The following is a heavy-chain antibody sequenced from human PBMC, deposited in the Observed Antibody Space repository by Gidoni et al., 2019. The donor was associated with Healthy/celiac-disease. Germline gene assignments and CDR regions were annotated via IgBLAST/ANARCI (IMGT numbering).Heavy chain of an antibody. D-gene: IGHD3-10*01. J-gene: IGHJ4*02. CDR3: ARRGFGELLIDY. CDR1: GSTFTSYY. V-gene: IGHV1-46*03. CDR2: INPRGGST. Sequence: QVQLVQSGAEVKKPGASVKVSCKASGSTFTSYYMHWVRQAPGQGLEWMGIINPRGGSTSYAQKFQGRVTMTRDTSTSTVYMELSSLRSEDTAVYYCARRGFGELLIDYWGQGTLVTVSS.